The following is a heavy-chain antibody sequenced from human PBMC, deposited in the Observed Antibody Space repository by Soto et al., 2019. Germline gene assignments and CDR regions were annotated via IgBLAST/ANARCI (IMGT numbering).Heavy chain of an antibody. CDR1: GGSISSYY. Sequence: PSETLSLTCTVSGGSISSYYWSWIRQPPGKGLEWIGYIYYSGSTNYNPSLKSRVTISVHTSKNQFSLKLSSVTAADTAVYYCARDKSYSGYEYYGMDVWGQGTTVTASS. CDR3: ARDKSYSGYEYYGMDV. V-gene: IGHV4-59*12. D-gene: IGHD5-12*01. J-gene: IGHJ6*02. CDR2: IYYSGST.